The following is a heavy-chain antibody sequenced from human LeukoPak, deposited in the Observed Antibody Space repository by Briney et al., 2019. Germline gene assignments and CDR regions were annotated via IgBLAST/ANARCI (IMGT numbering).Heavy chain of an antibody. J-gene: IGHJ3*02. CDR1: GFTFSSYE. V-gene: IGHV3-48*03. CDR2: ISSSGSTI. CDR3: ASLYGSYDAFDI. D-gene: IGHD5-24*01. Sequence: GGSLRLSCAASGFTFSSYEMNWVRQAPGKRRERVSYISSSGSTIYYADSVKGRFTISRDNAKNSLYLQMNSLRAEDTAVYYCASLYGSYDAFDIWGQGTMVTVSS.